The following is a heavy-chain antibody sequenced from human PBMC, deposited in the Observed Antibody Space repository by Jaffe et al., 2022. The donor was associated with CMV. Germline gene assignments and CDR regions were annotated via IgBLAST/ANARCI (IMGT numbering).Heavy chain of an antibody. CDR1: GFTFSSYS. CDR3: ARGEGRGVGVYYMDV. D-gene: IGHD3-3*01. J-gene: IGHJ6*03. CDR2: ISSSSSYI. V-gene: IGHV3-21*01. Sequence: EVQLVESGGGLVKPGGSLRLSCAASGFTFSSYSMNWVRQAPGKGLEWVSSISSSSSYIYYADSVKGRFTISRDNAKNSLYLQMNSLRAEDTAVYYCARGEGRGVGVYYMDVWGKGTTVTVSS.